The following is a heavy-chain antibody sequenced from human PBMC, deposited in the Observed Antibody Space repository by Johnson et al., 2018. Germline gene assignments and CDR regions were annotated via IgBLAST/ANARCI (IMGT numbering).Heavy chain of an antibody. V-gene: IGHV1-69*12. D-gene: IGHD4-11*01. CDR3: ARDRLTTVTASYYYYGMDV. J-gene: IGHJ6*04. CDR2: IIPLFGAA. CDR1: GGTFSNFA. Sequence: QVQLVQSGAEVKKPGSSVKVSCKASGGTFSNFAINWVRQAPGQGLEWMGGIIPLFGAANYAQKFQGSVTITADESTSTVYMELSSLRSEDTAVYYCARDRLTTVTASYYYYGMDVWGKGTTATASS.